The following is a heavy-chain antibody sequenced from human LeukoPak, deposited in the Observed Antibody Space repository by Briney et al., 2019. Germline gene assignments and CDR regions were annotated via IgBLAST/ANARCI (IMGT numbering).Heavy chain of an antibody. V-gene: IGHV1-46*01. CDR2: INPSGGST. D-gene: IGHD4-17*01. CDR3: ARGGYGDRIDY. Sequence: ASVKVSCKASGYTFIRYHMHWVRQAPGQGLEWMGIINPSGGSTSYAQKFQGRVTMTRDTSTSTVYMELSRLRSEDTAVYYCARGGYGDRIDYWGQGTLVSVSS. CDR1: GYTFIRYH. J-gene: IGHJ4*02.